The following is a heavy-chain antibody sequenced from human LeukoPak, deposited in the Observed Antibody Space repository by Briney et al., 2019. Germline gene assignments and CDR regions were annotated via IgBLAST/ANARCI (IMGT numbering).Heavy chain of an antibody. CDR3: ARDATVEAVAGGFDY. V-gene: IGHV1-69*05. CDR2: IISIFGTA. CDR1: GGTFSSYA. Sequence: SVKVSCKASGGTFSSYAISWVRQAPGQGLEWMGRIISIFGTANYAQKFQGRVTITTDESTSTAYMELSSLRSEDTAVYYCARDATVEAVAGGFDYWGQGTLVTVSS. D-gene: IGHD6-19*01. J-gene: IGHJ4*02.